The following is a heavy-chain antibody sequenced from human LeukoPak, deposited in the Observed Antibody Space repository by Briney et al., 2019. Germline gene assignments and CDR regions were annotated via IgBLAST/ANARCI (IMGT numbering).Heavy chain of an antibody. CDR1: GGSISSYY. CDR2: IYYSGST. J-gene: IGHJ4*02. CDR3: ARSGRFGELHEFDY. V-gene: IGHV4-59*12. D-gene: IGHD3-10*01. Sequence: SETLSLTCTVSGGSISSYYWSWIRQPPGKGLEWIGYIYYSGSTNYNPSLKSRVTISVDTSKNQFSLKLSSVTAADTAVYYCARSGRFGELHEFDYWGQGTLVTVSS.